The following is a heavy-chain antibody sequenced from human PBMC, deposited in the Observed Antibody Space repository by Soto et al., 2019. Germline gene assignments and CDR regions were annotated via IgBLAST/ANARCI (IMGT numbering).Heavy chain of an antibody. CDR2: IYYSGST. Sequence: PSETLSLTCTVSGGSISSYYWSWIRQPPGKGLEWIGYIYYSGSTNYNPSLKSRVTISVDTSKNQFSLKLSSVTAADTAVYYCAREGPYYDSSGYYLYFDYWGQGTLVTVSS. D-gene: IGHD3-22*01. CDR3: AREGPYYDSSGYYLYFDY. V-gene: IGHV4-59*01. J-gene: IGHJ4*02. CDR1: GGSISSYY.